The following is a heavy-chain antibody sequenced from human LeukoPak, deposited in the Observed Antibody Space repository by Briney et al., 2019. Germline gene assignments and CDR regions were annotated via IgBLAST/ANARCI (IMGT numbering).Heavy chain of an antibody. CDR2: IYYSGST. Sequence: SETLSLTCTVSGGSISSYYWSWIRQPPGKGLEWIGYIYYSGSTNYNPSLKSRVTISVDTSKNRFSLKLSSVTAADTAVYYCARSIAVAGTDNWFDPWGQGTLVTVSS. CDR3: ARSIAVAGTDNWFDP. D-gene: IGHD6-19*01. CDR1: GGSISSYY. J-gene: IGHJ5*02. V-gene: IGHV4-59*01.